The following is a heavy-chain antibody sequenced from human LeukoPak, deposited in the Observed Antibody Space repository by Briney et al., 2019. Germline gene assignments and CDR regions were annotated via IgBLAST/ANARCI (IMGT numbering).Heavy chain of an antibody. CDR1: GFTFSSYG. J-gene: IGHJ4*02. D-gene: IGHD3-9*01. V-gene: IGHV3-33*01. Sequence: PGWSLRLSCAASGFTFSSYGMHWVGPAPVKGLEWVAVIWYDGSNKYDADSVKGRFTISRDNSKNTLYLQMNSLRAEDTAFFFKQKTAYDILTGWIGGFDYWGQGTLVTVSS. CDR3: QKTAYDILTGWIGGFDY. CDR2: IWYDGSNK.